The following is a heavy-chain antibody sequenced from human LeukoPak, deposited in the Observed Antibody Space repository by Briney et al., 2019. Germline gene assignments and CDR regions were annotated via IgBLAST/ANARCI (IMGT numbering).Heavy chain of an antibody. CDR3: ARVGDSSGYYPDY. V-gene: IGHV1-3*01. J-gene: IGHJ4*02. Sequence: ASVKVSCKASGYTFTSYAMHWVRQAPGQRLEWMGWINAGNGNTKYSQKFQGRVTITRNTSISTAYMELSSLRSEDTAVYYCARVGDSSGYYPDYWGQGTLVTVSS. CDR2: INAGNGNT. D-gene: IGHD3-22*01. CDR1: GYTFTSYA.